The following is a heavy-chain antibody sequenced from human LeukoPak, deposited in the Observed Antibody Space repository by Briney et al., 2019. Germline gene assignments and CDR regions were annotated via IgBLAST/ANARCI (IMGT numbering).Heavy chain of an antibody. Sequence: GGSLRLSCAASGFTFSSYEMNWVRQAPGKGLEWVSYISSGGSSIYYADSVKGRFTTSKDNAKNSLYLQMNSLRAEDTAVYYCAREGWTSTDYYDTSGYFDYWGQGTLVTVSS. J-gene: IGHJ4*02. CDR1: GFTFSSYE. V-gene: IGHV3-48*03. CDR3: AREGWTSTDYYDTSGYFDY. CDR2: ISSGGSSI. D-gene: IGHD3-22*01.